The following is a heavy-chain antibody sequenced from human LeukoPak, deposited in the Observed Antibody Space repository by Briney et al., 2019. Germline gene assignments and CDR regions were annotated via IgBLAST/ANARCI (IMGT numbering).Heavy chain of an antibody. CDR3: ARGRSRNFDY. J-gene: IGHJ4*02. CDR2: INHSGST. CDR1: GDPISGADYY. Sequence: SQTLSLTCTVSGDPISGADYYWSWIRQPPGKGLEWIGEINHSGSTNYNPSLKSRVTISVDTSKNQFSLKLSSVTTADTAVYYCARGRSRNFDYWGQGTLSPSPQ. V-gene: IGHV4-34*01.